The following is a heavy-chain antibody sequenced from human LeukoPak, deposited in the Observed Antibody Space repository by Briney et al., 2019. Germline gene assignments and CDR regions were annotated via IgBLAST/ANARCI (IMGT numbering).Heavy chain of an antibody. CDR2: IYHSGST. V-gene: IGHV4-30-2*01. J-gene: IGHJ4*02. Sequence: SQTLSLTCDVSGGSISSGGYSWSWIRQPPGKGLEWIGYIYHSGSTYYNPSLKSRVTISVDRSKNQFSLKLSSVTAADTAVYYCARARGYCSSTSCYFDYWGQGTLVTVSS. CDR3: ARARGYCSSTSCYFDY. D-gene: IGHD2-2*01. CDR1: GGSISSGGYS.